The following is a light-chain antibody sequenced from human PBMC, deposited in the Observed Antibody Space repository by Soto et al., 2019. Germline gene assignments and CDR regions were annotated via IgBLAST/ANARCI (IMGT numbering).Light chain of an antibody. CDR3: TSYAGSNIPVV. Sequence: QSALTQPPSESGSPGQSVTISCTGTSSDVGGYNFVSWYQQHPGKAPKLMIYEVTKRPSGVPDRFSGSKSGNTASLTVSGLQREDEADYYCTSYAGSNIPVVFGGGTKLTVL. J-gene: IGLJ2*01. CDR1: SSDVGGYNF. V-gene: IGLV2-8*01. CDR2: EVT.